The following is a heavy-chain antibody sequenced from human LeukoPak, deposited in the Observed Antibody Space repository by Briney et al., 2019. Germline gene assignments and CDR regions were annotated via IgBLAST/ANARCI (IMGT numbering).Heavy chain of an antibody. Sequence: SETLSLTCTVSGESISSYYWSWIRQPPGEGLEWIGEIYYIGSTNYKHSLKSRVTMSVDTPKNQFSLKLSSVTAADTAVYYCARRLWFGESQTSHDAFDIWGQGTMVTVSS. V-gene: IGHV4-59*08. CDR1: GESISSYY. CDR3: ARRLWFGESQTSHDAFDI. D-gene: IGHD3-10*01. CDR2: IYYIGST. J-gene: IGHJ3*02.